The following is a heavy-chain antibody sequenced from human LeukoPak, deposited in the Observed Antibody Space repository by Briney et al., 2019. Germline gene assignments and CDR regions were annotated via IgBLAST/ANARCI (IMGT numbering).Heavy chain of an antibody. CDR2: IYYSGST. Sequence: PSQTLSLTCTVSGGSISSGGYYWSWIRQHPGKGLEWIGYIYYSGSTYYNPSLKSRVTISVDTSKNQFSLKLSSVTAADTAVYYCARAFPGLYGSSHHTFDYWGQGTLVTVSS. J-gene: IGHJ4*02. CDR3: ARAFPGLYGSSHHTFDY. CDR1: GGSISSGGYY. D-gene: IGHD2-2*02. V-gene: IGHV4-31*03.